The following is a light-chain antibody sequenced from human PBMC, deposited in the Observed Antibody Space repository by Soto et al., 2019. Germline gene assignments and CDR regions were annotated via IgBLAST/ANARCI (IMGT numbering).Light chain of an antibody. CDR2: AAS. V-gene: IGKV1-39*01. CDR3: QQSYNTPFT. Sequence: DIPMTQSPSSLSASVGDRVTITCRASQSISNYLNWYQQKPGKAPKLLIHAASSLQSGVPSRFSGSGSGTDFTLAISSLQPEDFATYYCQQSYNTPFTFGPGTKVDIK. CDR1: QSISNY. J-gene: IGKJ3*01.